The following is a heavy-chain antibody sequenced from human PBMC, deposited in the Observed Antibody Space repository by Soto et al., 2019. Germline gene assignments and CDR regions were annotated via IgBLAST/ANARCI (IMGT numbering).Heavy chain of an antibody. CDR1: GGFVSSGSYY. D-gene: IGHD1-1*01. CDR2: MSHSGGT. Sequence: QVQLQQWGAGLLKPSETLSLTCAVYGGFVSSGSYYWSWIRQPPGKGLEWIGEMSHSGGTHFNPSRKSRVTISVDTSKNQFFVEMSSVTAADTALYYCARVERGTATTVVDALDIWGPGTMVTVSS. V-gene: IGHV4-34*01. CDR3: ARVERGTATTVVDALDI. J-gene: IGHJ3*02.